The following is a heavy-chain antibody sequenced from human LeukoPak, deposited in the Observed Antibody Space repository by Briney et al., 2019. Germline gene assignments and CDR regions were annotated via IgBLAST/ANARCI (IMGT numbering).Heavy chain of an antibody. J-gene: IGHJ5*02. CDR1: GGSISSGSYY. CDR2: IYYSGST. D-gene: IGHD3-10*01. Sequence: PSETLSLTCTVSGGSISSGSYYWGWIRQPPGKGLEWIGSIYYSGSTYYNPSLKSRVTISVDTSKNQFSLKLSSVTAADTAVYYCARSEVKFGRITMVRGIPGWFDPWGQGTLVTVSS. V-gene: IGHV4-39*07. CDR3: ARSEVKFGRITMVRGIPGWFDP.